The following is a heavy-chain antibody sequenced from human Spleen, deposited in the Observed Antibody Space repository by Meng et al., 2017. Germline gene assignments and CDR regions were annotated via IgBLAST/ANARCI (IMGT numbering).Heavy chain of an antibody. CDR2: IHHSGRT. J-gene: IGHJ6*02. D-gene: IGHD6-19*01. V-gene: IGHV4-31*03. CDR3: ARLGRYGSGWYVAWYYYYGMDV. Sequence: SETLSLTCTVSGGSISSGGYYWSWVRQLPGKGLERIGYIHHSGRTYYDPSLKSRVTISVDTSKNQFSLKLSSVTAADTALYYCARLGRYGSGWYVAWYYYYGMDVWGQGTTVTVSS. CDR1: GGSISSGGYY.